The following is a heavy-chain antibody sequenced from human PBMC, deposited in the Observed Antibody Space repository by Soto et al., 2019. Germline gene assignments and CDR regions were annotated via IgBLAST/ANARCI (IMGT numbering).Heavy chain of an antibody. CDR1: GDSITSGPYY. CDR3: ARPQVAGFRAGTGYFDY. V-gene: IGHV4-31*03. J-gene: IGHJ4*02. CDR2: IDAGGGA. D-gene: IGHD3-10*01. Sequence: TLCLTGTVSGDSITSGPYYWSWVRQYPGKGLEWLAFIDAGGGAHYNPSLKSRLTISIDTSKNQFSLRLTSVTAADTAVYYCARPQVAGFRAGTGYFDYWGQGTQVTVSS.